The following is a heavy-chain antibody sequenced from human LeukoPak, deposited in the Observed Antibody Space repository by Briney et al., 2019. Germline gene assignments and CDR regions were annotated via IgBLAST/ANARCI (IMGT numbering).Heavy chain of an antibody. D-gene: IGHD6-19*01. Sequence: ASVKVSCKASGYTFTRYGISWVRQAPGQGLEWMGWISAYNGNTNYAQKLQGRVTMTTDTSTSTAYMELRSLRSDDTAVYYCARDPGRYSSGDTGPQAYGMDVWGQGTTVTVSS. CDR3: ARDPGRYSSGDTGPQAYGMDV. J-gene: IGHJ6*02. CDR1: GYTFTRYG. CDR2: ISAYNGNT. V-gene: IGHV1-18*01.